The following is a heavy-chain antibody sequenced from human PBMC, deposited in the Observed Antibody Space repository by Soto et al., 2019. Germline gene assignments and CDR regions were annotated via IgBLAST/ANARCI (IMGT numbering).Heavy chain of an antibody. Sequence: EVQLLESGGDLKQPGGSLRLSCVASGLTFGSRAMSWVRQAPGEGLQWVSTITDTGGDAKYADSVRGRFFISRDNSKKTLYLQMTSLTAEDSAMYYCARGSTDSYPGSRIFDFWGRGTLVTVSS. J-gene: IGHJ4*02. CDR3: ARGSTDSYPGSRIFDF. D-gene: IGHD3-10*01. CDR1: GLTFGSRA. CDR2: ITDTGGDA. V-gene: IGHV3-23*01.